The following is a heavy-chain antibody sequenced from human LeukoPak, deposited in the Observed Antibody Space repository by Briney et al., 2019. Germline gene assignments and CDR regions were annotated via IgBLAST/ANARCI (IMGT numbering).Heavy chain of an antibody. CDR1: GFTFSSYA. CDR2: IRGSGGST. CDR3: ARGGPYYYDSSGYDY. J-gene: IGHJ4*02. D-gene: IGHD3-22*01. V-gene: IGHV3-23*01. Sequence: GGSLRLSCAASGFTFSSYAMTWVRQAPGKGLEWVSGIRGSGGSTYYADSVKGRFTISRDNSKNTLYLQMNSLRAEDTALYHCARGGPYYYDSSGYDYWGQGTLVTVSS.